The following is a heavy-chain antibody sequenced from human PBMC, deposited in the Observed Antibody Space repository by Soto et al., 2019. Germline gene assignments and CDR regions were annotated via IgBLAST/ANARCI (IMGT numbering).Heavy chain of an antibody. D-gene: IGHD3-16*02. J-gene: IGHJ5*02. CDR2: IYYSGST. Sequence: SETLSLTCTVSGGSVSSGSYYWSWIRQPPGKGLEWIGYIYYSGSTNYNPSLKSRVTISVDTSKNQFSLKLSSVTAADTAVYYCARALSALDPWGQGTLVTVSS. CDR1: GGSVSSGSYY. CDR3: ARALSALDP. V-gene: IGHV4-61*01.